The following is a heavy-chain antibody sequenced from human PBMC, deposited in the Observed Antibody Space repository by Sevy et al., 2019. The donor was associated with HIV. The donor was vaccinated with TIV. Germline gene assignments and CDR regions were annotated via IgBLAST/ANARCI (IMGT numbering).Heavy chain of an antibody. J-gene: IGHJ6*02. CDR2: IYYSGST. V-gene: IGHV4-61*01. CDR3: ARDLLMVRGLRNYYYYGMDV. Sequence: SETLSLTCTVSGGSVSSGSYYWSWIRQPPGKGLEWIGYIYYSGSTNYNPSLKSRVTMSVDTSKNQFSLKLSSVTAADTAVYYCARDLLMVRGLRNYYYYGMDVWGQGTTVTVSS. D-gene: IGHD3-10*01. CDR1: GGSVSSGSYY.